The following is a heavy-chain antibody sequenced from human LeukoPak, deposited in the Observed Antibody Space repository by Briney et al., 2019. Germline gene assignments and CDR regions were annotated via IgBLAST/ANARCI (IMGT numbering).Heavy chain of an antibody. CDR1: GFTFSSYS. Sequence: SGGSLRLSCAASGFTFSSYSLDWVRQAPGKGLEWVSFINSSSSYIYYADSVKGRFTISRDNAKNSLYLQMNSLRAEDTAVYYCARGFSDSSGYAGNFDYWGQGTLVTVSS. D-gene: IGHD3-22*01. V-gene: IGHV3-21*01. CDR3: ARGFSDSSGYAGNFDY. J-gene: IGHJ4*02. CDR2: INSSSSYI.